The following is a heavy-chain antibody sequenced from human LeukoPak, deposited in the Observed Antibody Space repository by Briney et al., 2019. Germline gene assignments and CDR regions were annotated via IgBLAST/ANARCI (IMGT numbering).Heavy chain of an antibody. V-gene: IGHV4-59*01. J-gene: IGHJ4*02. D-gene: IGHD6-13*01. CDR2: IYYSGST. CDR1: GGSISSYY. Sequence: PSETLSLTCTVSGGSISSYYWSWIRQPPGKGLEWIGYIYYSGSTNYNPSLKSRVPISVDTSKNQFSLKLSSVTAADTAVYYCARVDRPYSSSWYFDYWGQGTLVTVSS. CDR3: ARVDRPYSSSWYFDY.